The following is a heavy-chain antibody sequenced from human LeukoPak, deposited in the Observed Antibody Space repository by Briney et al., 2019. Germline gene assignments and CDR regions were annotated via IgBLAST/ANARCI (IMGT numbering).Heavy chain of an antibody. CDR2: IYTSGDT. V-gene: IGHV4-61*02. CDR1: GDSISSDTYY. CDR3: AREYRSGYFYVHDAFDI. J-gene: IGHJ3*02. D-gene: IGHD3-22*01. Sequence: SQTLSLTCTVSGDSISSDTYYWNWIRQSAGKGLEWIGRIYTSGDTYYNPSLKSRVTISVDTSKNQFSLKLTSVTAADAAMYYCAREYRSGYFYVHDAFDIWGQGTMVIVSS.